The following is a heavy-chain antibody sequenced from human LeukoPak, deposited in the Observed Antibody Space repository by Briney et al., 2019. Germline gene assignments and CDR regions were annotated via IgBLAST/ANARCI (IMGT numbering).Heavy chain of an antibody. CDR3: AREGGTLMVFGNWFDP. CDR1: GGSISSYY. CDR2: VYYSGNT. D-gene: IGHD3-10*01. Sequence: PSETLSLTCTVSGGSISSYYWSWIRQPPGKGLEWIGYVYYSGNTNYNPSLKSRVSISLDTSKNQFSLKLTSVTAADTAVHYCAREGGTLMVFGNWFDPWGQGTLVTVSS. V-gene: IGHV4-59*01. J-gene: IGHJ5*02.